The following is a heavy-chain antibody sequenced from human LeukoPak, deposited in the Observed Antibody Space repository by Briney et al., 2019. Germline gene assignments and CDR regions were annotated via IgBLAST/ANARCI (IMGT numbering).Heavy chain of an antibody. CDR1: GGSISSYY. J-gene: IGHJ4*02. CDR3: ARRSIAAPIYYFDY. CDR2: IYYSGST. D-gene: IGHD6-13*01. V-gene: IGHV4-59*01. Sequence: SETLSFTCTVSGGSISSYYSSWIRQPPGKGLEWIGYIYYSGSTNYNPSLKSRVTISVDTSKNQFSLKLSSVTAADTAVYYCARRSIAAPIYYFDYWGQGTLVTVSS.